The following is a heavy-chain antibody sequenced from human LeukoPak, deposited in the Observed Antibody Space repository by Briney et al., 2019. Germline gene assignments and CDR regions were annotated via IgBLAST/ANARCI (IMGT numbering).Heavy chain of an antibody. CDR1: GFTFSSYG. J-gene: IGHJ6*02. V-gene: IGHV3-30*18. CDR2: ISYDGSNK. CDR3: AKIGGSLYYYYGMDV. D-gene: IGHD1-26*01. Sequence: GGSLRLSCAASGFTFSSYGMHWVRQAPGKGLEWVAVISYDGSNKYYADSVKGRFTISRDNSKNTLYLQMNSLGAEDTAVYYCAKIGGSLYYYYGMDVWGRGTTVTVSS.